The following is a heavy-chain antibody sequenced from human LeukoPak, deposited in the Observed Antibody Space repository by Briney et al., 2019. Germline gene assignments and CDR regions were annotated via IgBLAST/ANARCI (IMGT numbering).Heavy chain of an antibody. CDR2: MNPNSGNT. J-gene: IGHJ4*02. CDR3: ARGGGDGYNFIPY. Sequence: ASVKVSCKASGYTFSNYDINWVRQATGQGLEWMGWMNPNSGNTGYAQKFQGRVTITRNNSISTAYMELSSLRSEDTAVYYCARGGGDGYNFIPYWGQGTLVSVSS. V-gene: IGHV1-8*03. D-gene: IGHD5-24*01. CDR1: GYTFSNYD.